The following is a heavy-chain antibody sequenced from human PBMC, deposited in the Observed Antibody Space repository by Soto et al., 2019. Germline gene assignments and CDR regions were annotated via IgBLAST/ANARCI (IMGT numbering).Heavy chain of an antibody. J-gene: IGHJ1*01. D-gene: IGHD2-15*01. Sequence: GASVKVSCKASGGTFSSYAISWVRQAPGQGLEWMGGIIPIFGTANYAQKFQGRVTITADESTSTAYMELSSLRSEDTAVYYCASTLGYCSGGSCYSASREYFQHWGQGTLVTVSS. CDR2: IIPIFGTA. V-gene: IGHV1-69*13. CDR1: GGTFSSYA. CDR3: ASTLGYCSGGSCYSASREYFQH.